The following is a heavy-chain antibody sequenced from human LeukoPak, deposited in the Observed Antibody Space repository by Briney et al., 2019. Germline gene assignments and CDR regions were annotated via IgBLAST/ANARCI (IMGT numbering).Heavy chain of an antibody. CDR3: AKGVRDIRDYYMDV. J-gene: IGHJ6*03. CDR2: ISGSGGST. Sequence: GGSLRLSCAASGFTFSSYGMSWVRQAPGKGLEWVSAISGSGGSTYYADSVKGRFTISRDNSKNTLYLQMNSLRAEDTAVYYCAKGVRDIRDYYMDVWGKGTTVTISS. CDR1: GFTFSSYG. V-gene: IGHV3-23*01. D-gene: IGHD2-15*01.